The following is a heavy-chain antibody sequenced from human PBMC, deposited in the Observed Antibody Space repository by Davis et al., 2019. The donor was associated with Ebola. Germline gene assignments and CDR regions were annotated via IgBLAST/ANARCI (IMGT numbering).Heavy chain of an antibody. CDR1: GGTFTSYG. CDR3: AGNKEWGYCSSTSCYGNRVAFDI. Sequence: ASVKVSCKASGGTFTSYGISWVRQAPGQGLEWMGWISAYNGNTNYAQKLQGRVTMTTDTSTSTAYMELRSLRSDDTAVYYCAGNKEWGYCSSTSCYGNRVAFDIWGQGTMVTVSS. J-gene: IGHJ3*02. CDR2: ISAYNGNT. V-gene: IGHV1-18*01. D-gene: IGHD2-2*01.